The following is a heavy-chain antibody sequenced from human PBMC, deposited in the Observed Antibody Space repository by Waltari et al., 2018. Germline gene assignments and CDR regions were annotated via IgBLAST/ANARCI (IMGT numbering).Heavy chain of an antibody. CDR2: INQIGST. CDR3: ASRVDYDFWSGYYMYYYGMDV. J-gene: IGHJ6*02. D-gene: IGHD3-3*01. Sequence: QVQLQQWGAGLLKPSETLSLTCAVYGGSFSGYYWSWIRQPPGQGLEWIGAINQIGSTNYNPSLKSRVTISVDTSKNHFSLKLSSVTAADTAVYYFASRVDYDFWSGYYMYYYGMDVWGQGTTVTVSS. V-gene: IGHV4-34*01. CDR1: GGSFSGYY.